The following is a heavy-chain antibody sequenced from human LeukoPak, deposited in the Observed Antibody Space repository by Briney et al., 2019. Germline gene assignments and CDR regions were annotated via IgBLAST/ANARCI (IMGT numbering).Heavy chain of an antibody. V-gene: IGHV4-39*07. J-gene: IGHJ4*02. Sequence: SETLSLTCTVSGGSLINSNYYWGWVRQPPGGWLECLALVYYSGRTYYNPSLKTRVTISVATSKQQFSLNLRSVTDAATAVYSSARDTEAKRGSPYGIRNWGQGTLVTVSS. CDR2: VYYSGRT. D-gene: IGHD3-10*01. CDR1: GGSLINSNYY. CDR3: ARDTEAKRGSPYGIRN.